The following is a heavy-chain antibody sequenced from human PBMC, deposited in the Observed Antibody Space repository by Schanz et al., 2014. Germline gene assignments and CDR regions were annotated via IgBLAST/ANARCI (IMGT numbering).Heavy chain of an antibody. J-gene: IGHJ5*02. CDR3: ARAGYDADNWFDP. D-gene: IGHD2-2*01. Sequence: EVQLLESGGGLVQPGGSLRLSCAASGFTFSSYAMSWVRQAPGKGLEWVSAISGDHRNTFYADSVKGRFTISRDNAKNSLFLQMNSLRAEDTAVYYCARAGYDADNWFDPWGQGTLVTVSS. CDR2: ISGDHRNT. V-gene: IGHV3-23*01. CDR1: GFTFSSYA.